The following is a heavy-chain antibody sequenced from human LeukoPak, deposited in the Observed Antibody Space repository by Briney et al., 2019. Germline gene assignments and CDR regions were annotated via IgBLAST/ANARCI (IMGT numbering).Heavy chain of an antibody. Sequence: PSETLSLTCAVYGGSFSGYYWSWIRQPPGKGLEWIGEISHSGSTNYNPSLKSRVTISVDTSKNQFSLKLSSVTAADTAVYYCARGYSSWYTPGGFDPWGQGTLVTVSS. CDR1: GGSFSGYY. V-gene: IGHV4-34*01. CDR3: ARGYSSWYTPGGFDP. J-gene: IGHJ5*02. D-gene: IGHD6-13*01. CDR2: ISHSGST.